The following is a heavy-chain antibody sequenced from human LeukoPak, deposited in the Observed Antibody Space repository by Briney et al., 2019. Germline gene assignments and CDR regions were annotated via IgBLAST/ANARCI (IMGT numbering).Heavy chain of an antibody. D-gene: IGHD3-22*01. Sequence: SETLSLTCTVSGGSISSFSYYWGWIRQPPGKGLEWIGSVYYSGSTYYNPSLNSRVTISIDTSKNQFSLTLSSVTAADTAVYFCAGIGYYDFSIDPWGQGTPVTVSS. CDR1: GGSISSFSYY. J-gene: IGHJ5*02. CDR3: AGIGYYDFSIDP. CDR2: VYYSGST. V-gene: IGHV4-39*01.